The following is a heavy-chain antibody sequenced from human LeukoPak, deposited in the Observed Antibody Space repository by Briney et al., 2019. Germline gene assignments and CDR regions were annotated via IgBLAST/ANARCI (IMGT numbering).Heavy chain of an antibody. CDR2: ISGSGGST. D-gene: IGHD6-13*01. V-gene: IGHV3-23*01. Sequence: PGGSLRLSCAASGFTFSSYAMSWVRQAPGKGLEWVSAISGSGGSTYYADSVKGRFTISRDNSKNTLYLQMNSLRAEDTAVYYCAKVGYWSSSWNLDYWGQGTLVTVSS. J-gene: IGHJ4*02. CDR3: AKVGYWSSSWNLDY. CDR1: GFTFSSYA.